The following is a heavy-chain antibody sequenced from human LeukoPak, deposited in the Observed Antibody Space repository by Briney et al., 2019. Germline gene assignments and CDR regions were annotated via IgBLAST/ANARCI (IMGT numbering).Heavy chain of an antibody. D-gene: IGHD6-13*01. CDR1: GGSISSSLYY. J-gene: IGHJ4*02. Sequence: PSETLSLTCTVSGGSISSSLYYWGWTRQPPGKGLEWIGSIYYSGSTHYNPSLRSRVTISVDTSKNQFSLKLSSVTAADTAVYYCARIKAGYSRYYFDYWGQGTLVTVSS. CDR2: IYYSGST. V-gene: IGHV4-39*01. CDR3: ARIKAGYSRYYFDY.